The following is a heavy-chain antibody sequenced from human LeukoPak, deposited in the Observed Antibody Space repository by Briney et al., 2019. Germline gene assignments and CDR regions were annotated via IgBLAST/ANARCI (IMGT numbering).Heavy chain of an antibody. J-gene: IGHJ5*02. D-gene: IGHD4-11*01. Sequence: SETLSLTCAVYGGSFSGYYWSWIRQPPGKGLEWIGEINHSGSTNYNPSLKSRVTISVDTSKNQFSLKLSSVTAADTAVYYCARSFLTTRGWSDPWGQGTLVTVSS. V-gene: IGHV4-34*01. CDR3: ARSFLTTRGWSDP. CDR2: INHSGST. CDR1: GGSFSGYY.